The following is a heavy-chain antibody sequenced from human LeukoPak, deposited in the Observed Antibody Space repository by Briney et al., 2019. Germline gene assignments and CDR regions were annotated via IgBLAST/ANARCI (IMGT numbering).Heavy chain of an antibody. CDR1: GFTFSSYA. V-gene: IGHV3-23*01. Sequence: GGSLRLSCAASGFTFSSYAMSWVRQAPGEGLEWVSAISGSGGSTYYADSVKGRFTISRDNSKNTLYLQMNSLRAEDRAVYYCAKDRYYDSSGYSPFGYWGQGTLVTVSS. CDR3: AKDRYYDSSGYSPFGY. J-gene: IGHJ4*02. D-gene: IGHD3-22*01. CDR2: ISGSGGST.